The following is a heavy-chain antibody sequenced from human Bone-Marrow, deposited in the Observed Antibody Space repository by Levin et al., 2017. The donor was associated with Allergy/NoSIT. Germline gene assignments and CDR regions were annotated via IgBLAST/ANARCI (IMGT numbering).Heavy chain of an antibody. V-gene: IGHV3-9*01. CDR2: INWNSGNI. CDR3: AKDIFVVISGGGLDA. CDR1: GFTFDNYA. J-gene: IGHJ6*02. Sequence: GGSLRLSCLASGFTFDNYALHWVRQAPGKGLEWVSSINWNSGNIAYADSVKGRFTISRDNAKKSLYLQMNSLRPEDTALYFCAKDIFVVISGGGLDAWGQGTTVTVSS. D-gene: IGHD3-10*01.